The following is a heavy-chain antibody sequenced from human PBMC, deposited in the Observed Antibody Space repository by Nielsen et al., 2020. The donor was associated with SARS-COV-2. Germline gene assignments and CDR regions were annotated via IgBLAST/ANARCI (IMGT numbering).Heavy chain of an antibody. J-gene: IGHJ5*02. CDR3: AHTKGRLPLIKGLTSFDP. Sequence: SGPTLVQPTQTLTLTCSFSGLSLNTRGGGVGWIRQPPGKALEWLALLYWDDDKRYNPSLKSRLTITKDTSKNQVVLTMTNVDPLDTATYYCAHTKGRLPLIKGLTSFDPWGQGTLVTVSS. V-gene: IGHV2-5*02. D-gene: IGHD3/OR15-3a*01. CDR1: GLSLNTRGGG. CDR2: LYWDDDK.